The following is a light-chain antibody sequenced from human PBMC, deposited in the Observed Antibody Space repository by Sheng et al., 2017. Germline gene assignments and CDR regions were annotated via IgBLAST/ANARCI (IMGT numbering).Light chain of an antibody. Sequence: EIVMTQSPATLSVSPGERATLSCRASQSVSSNLAWYQHKPGQAPRLLIYGASGRATGIPDRFSGSGSGTDFTLTIRRLEPEDFAVYYCQQFGSSPVTFGRGTKVEIK. CDR3: QQFGSSPVT. CDR1: QSVSSN. J-gene: IGKJ1*01. V-gene: IGKV3-20*01. CDR2: GAS.